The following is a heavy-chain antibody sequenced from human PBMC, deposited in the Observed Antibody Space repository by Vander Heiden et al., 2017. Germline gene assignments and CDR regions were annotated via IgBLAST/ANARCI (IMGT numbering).Heavy chain of an antibody. CDR2: ISSSSSYI. CDR3: ARDSIVVVPAATYYYYGMDV. D-gene: IGHD2-2*01. Sequence: EVQLVESGGGLVKPGGSLRLSCAASGFTFSSYSMNWVRQAPGKGLEWVSSISSSSSYIYYADSVKGRFTSSRDNAKNSLYLQMNSLRAEDTAVYYCARDSIVVVPAATYYYYGMDVWGQGNTVTVSS. CDR1: GFTFSSYS. V-gene: IGHV3-21*01. J-gene: IGHJ6*02.